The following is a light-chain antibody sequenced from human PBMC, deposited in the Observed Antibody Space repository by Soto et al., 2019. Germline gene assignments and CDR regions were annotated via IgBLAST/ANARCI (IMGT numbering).Light chain of an antibody. J-gene: IGLJ3*02. CDR1: SSNIGSNS. V-gene: IGLV1-47*02. CDR2: NND. Sequence: QSVLTQPPSASGTPGQRVTISCSGSSSNIGSNSVYWYQHLPGTAPKLLIYNNDQRPSGVPDRISGSKSGTSASLAVSGLRSGDEADYYCASWDDSLTGLVFGGGTKVTVL. CDR3: ASWDDSLTGLV.